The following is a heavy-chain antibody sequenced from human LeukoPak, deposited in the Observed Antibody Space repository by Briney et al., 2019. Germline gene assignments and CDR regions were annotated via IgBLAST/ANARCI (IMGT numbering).Heavy chain of an antibody. CDR1: GFTFSSYE. CDR3: ARELVVVAATRDY. CDR2: ISSSGSTI. V-gene: IGHV3-48*03. Sequence: GGSLRLSCAASGFTFSSYEMNWVRQAPGKGLEWVSYISSSGSTIYHADSVKGRFTISRDNAKNSLYLQMNSLRAEDTAVYYCARELVVVAATRDYWGQGTLVTVSS. D-gene: IGHD2-15*01. J-gene: IGHJ4*02.